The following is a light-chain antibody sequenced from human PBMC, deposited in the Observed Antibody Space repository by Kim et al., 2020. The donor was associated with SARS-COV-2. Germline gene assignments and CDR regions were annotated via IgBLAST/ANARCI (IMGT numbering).Light chain of an antibody. V-gene: IGLV1-40*01. CDR2: GNS. Sequence: GQRVTISCTGSSSNIGAGYDVHWYQQLPGTAPKLLIYGNSNRPSGVPDRFSGSKSGTSASLAITGLQAEDEADYYCQSYDSSGSVVFGGGTQLTVL. CDR1: SSNIGAGYD. J-gene: IGLJ2*01. CDR3: QSYDSSGSVV.